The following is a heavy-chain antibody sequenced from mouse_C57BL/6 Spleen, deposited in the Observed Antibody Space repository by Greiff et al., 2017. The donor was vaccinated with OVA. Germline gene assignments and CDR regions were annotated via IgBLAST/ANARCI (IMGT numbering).Heavy chain of an antibody. J-gene: IGHJ3*01. V-gene: IGHV1-52*01. D-gene: IGHD2-4*01. Sequence: QVQLQQPGAELVRPGSSVKLSCKASGYTFTSYWMHWVKQRPIQGLEWIGNIDPSDSENHYNQKFKDKATLTVDKSSSTAYMQLSSLRSEDTAVYYCAREGLRAWFAYWGQGTLVTVSA. CDR2: IDPSDSEN. CDR1: GYTFTSYW. CDR3: AREGLRAWFAY.